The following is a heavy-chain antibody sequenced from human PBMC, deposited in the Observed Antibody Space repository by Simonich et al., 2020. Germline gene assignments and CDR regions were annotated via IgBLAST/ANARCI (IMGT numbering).Heavy chain of an antibody. CDR3: AKDSSLVGATDWFDP. CDR1: GFPFSSYA. Sequence: EVQLLESGGGLVQPGGSLRLSCAASGFPFSSYAMSWVRQASREGLEWVTAIMGRSGSTYNADSVKGRFTISRDNSKNTLYLQMNSLRAEDTAVYYCAKDSSLVGATDWFDPWGQGTLVTVSS. D-gene: IGHD1-26*01. CDR2: IMGRSGST. J-gene: IGHJ5*02. V-gene: IGHV3-23*01.